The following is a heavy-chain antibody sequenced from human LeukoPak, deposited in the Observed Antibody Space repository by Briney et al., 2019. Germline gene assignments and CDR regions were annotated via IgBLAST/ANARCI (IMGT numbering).Heavy chain of an antibody. Sequence: GGSLRLSCAASGFTFSSYAMSWVRQAPGKGLGWGSAISGSGGSTYYADSVKGRFTISRDNSKNTLYLQMNSLRAEDTAVYYCATSRGSGSYYFDYWGQGTLVTVSS. CDR1: GFTFSSYA. CDR2: ISGSGGST. D-gene: IGHD1-26*01. V-gene: IGHV3-23*01. J-gene: IGHJ4*02. CDR3: ATSRGSGSYYFDY.